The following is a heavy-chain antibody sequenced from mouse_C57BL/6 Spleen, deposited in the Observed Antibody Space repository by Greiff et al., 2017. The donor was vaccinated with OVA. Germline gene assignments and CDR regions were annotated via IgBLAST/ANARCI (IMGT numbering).Heavy chain of an antibody. CDR3: ARVVYDYDEAMDY. Sequence: EVMLVESGGGLVKPGGSLKLSCAASGFTFSSYAMSWVRQTPEKRLEWVATISDGGSYTYYPDNVKGRFTISRDNAKNNLYLQMSHLKSEDTTMYYCARVVYDYDEAMDYWGQGTSVTVSS. V-gene: IGHV5-4*03. CDR1: GFTFSSYA. CDR2: ISDGGSYT. J-gene: IGHJ4*01. D-gene: IGHD2-4*01.